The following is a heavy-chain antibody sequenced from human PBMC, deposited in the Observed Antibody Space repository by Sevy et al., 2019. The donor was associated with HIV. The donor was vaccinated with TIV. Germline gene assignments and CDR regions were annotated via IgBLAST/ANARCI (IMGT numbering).Heavy chain of an antibody. J-gene: IGHJ6*02. D-gene: IGHD2-2*01. Sequence: ASVKVCCKASGGTFSSYAISWVRQAPGQGLEWMGGIIPIFGTANYAQKFQGRVTITADESTSTAYMELSSLRSEDTAVYYCARDNADIVVVPAATHYYYYGIDVRGQGTTVTVSS. V-gene: IGHV1-69*13. CDR1: GGTFSSYA. CDR3: ARDNADIVVVPAATHYYYYGIDV. CDR2: IIPIFGTA.